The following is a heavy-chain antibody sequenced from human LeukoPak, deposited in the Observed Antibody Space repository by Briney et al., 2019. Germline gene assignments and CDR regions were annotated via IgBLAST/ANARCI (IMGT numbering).Heavy chain of an antibody. CDR2: IYSGGST. CDR1: GFTVSSNY. CDR3: ARGPRGLYGDAFDI. J-gene: IGHJ3*02. V-gene: IGHV3-53*01. D-gene: IGHD4-17*01. Sequence: GGSLRLSCATSGFTVSSNYMSWVRQAPGKGLEWVSVIYSGGSTYYADSVKGRFTISRDNSNNTLYLQMNSLRAEDTAVYYCARGPRGLYGDAFDIWGQGTMVTVSS.